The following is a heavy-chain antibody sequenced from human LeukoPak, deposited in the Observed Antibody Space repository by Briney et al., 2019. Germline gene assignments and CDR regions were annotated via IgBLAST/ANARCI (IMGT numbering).Heavy chain of an antibody. J-gene: IGHJ4*02. D-gene: IGHD5-18*01. CDR2: TYYRSTWYN. CDR1: GDSVSSNSAA. CDR3: ARAYNYGFDY. Sequence: SQTLSLTCAISGDSVSSNSAAWIWIRQSPSRGLEWLGRTYYRSTWYNDYAVSVKSRITINQDTSKNQFSLQLNSVTPEDTAIYYCARAYNYGFDYWGQGTLVTVSS. V-gene: IGHV6-1*01.